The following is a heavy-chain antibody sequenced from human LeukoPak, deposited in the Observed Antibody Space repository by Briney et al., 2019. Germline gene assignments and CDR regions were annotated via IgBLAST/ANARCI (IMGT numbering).Heavy chain of an antibody. CDR2: INAGNGNT. J-gene: IGHJ4*02. CDR3: ARLGVQQQLVPQLDY. V-gene: IGHV1-3*01. D-gene: IGHD6-13*01. Sequence: ASVKVSCKASGYTFTSYAMHWVRQAPGQRLEWMGWINAGNGNTKYSQKFQGRVTITRDTSASTAYMELSSLRSEDTAVYYCARLGVQQQLVPQLDYWGQGTLVTVSS. CDR1: GYTFTSYA.